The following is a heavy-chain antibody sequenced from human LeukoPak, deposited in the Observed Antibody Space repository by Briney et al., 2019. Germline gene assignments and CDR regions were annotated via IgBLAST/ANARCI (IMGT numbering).Heavy chain of an antibody. CDR3: ARWALLTAFDI. V-gene: IGHV4-39*01. CDR1: GGSISSSSYY. CDR2: IYYSGST. D-gene: IGHD3-10*01. J-gene: IGHJ3*02. Sequence: SETLSLTCTVSGGSISSSSYYWGWIRQPPGKGLEWIGSIYYSGSTYYNPSLKSRVTISVDTSKNQFSLKLSSVTAADTAVYYCARWALLTAFDIWGQGTMVTVSS.